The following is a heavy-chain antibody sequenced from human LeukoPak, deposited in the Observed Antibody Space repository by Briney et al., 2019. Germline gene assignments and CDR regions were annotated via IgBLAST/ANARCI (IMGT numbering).Heavy chain of an antibody. CDR1: GYTFTGYF. Sequence: GASVKVSCKASGYTFTGYFMHWVRQAPGQGLEWMGWVNPNSGDTNYEQKFQGRVTTTRDTSIATAYMELSGLRSDDTAVYYCARDPAEHLVGTDYWGQGTLVTVSS. D-gene: IGHD6-6*01. CDR3: ARDPAEHLVGTDY. CDR2: VNPNSGDT. J-gene: IGHJ4*02. V-gene: IGHV1-2*02.